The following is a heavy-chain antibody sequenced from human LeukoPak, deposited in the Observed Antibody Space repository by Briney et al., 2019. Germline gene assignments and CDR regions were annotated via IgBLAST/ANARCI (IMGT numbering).Heavy chain of an antibody. J-gene: IGHJ4*02. CDR2: ISGSGGST. CDR1: GFTFSSYA. CDR3: AKDPDDYRDPANYYFDY. D-gene: IGHD4-11*01. Sequence: GGSLRLSCAASGFTFSSYAMSWVRQAPGKGLEWVSAISGSGGSTYHADSVKGRFTISRDNSKNTLYLQMNSLRAEDTAVYYCAKDPDDYRDPANYYFDYWGQGTLVTVSS. V-gene: IGHV3-23*01.